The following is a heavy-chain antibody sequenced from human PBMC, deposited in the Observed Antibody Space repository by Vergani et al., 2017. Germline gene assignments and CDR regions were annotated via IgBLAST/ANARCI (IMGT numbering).Heavy chain of an antibody. J-gene: IGHJ6*03. D-gene: IGHD2-2*01. Sequence: QVQLQQWGAGLLKPSETLSLTCAVYGRSFSGYYWSWIRLPPGKGLEWIGEINHSGSTNYNPSLKSRVTISVDTSKNQFSLKLSSVTAADTAVYYCARGRLDFAGSSTIYYYMDVWGKGTTVTVSS. CDR3: ARGRLDFAGSSTIYYYMDV. CDR1: GRSFSGYY. CDR2: INHSGST. V-gene: IGHV4-34*01.